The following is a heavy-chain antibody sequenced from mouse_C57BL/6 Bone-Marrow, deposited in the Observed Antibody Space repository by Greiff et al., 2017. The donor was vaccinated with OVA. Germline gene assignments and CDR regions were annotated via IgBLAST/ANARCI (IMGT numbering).Heavy chain of an antibody. Sequence: QVQLQQPGAELVMPGASVKLSCKASGYTFTSYWMHWVKQRPGQGLEWIGEIDPSDSYTNYNQKFKGKSTLTVDKSSSTAYMQLSSLTSEDSAVYYCARYDYDGGFDYWGQGTTLTVSS. CDR1: GYTFTSYW. D-gene: IGHD2-4*01. V-gene: IGHV1-69*01. CDR2: IDPSDSYT. CDR3: ARYDYDGGFDY. J-gene: IGHJ2*01.